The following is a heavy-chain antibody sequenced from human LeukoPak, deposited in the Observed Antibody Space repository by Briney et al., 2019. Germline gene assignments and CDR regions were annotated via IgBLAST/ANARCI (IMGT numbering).Heavy chain of an antibody. CDR2: IIPIFGTA. V-gene: IGHV1-69*05. D-gene: IGHD1-26*01. CDR1: GGTFSSYA. J-gene: IGHJ5*02. CDR3: ARGIVGATRSNWFDP. Sequence: GASVKVSCKASGGTFSSYAISWVRQAPGQGLEWMGGIIPIFGTANYAQKFQGRVTMTTDTSTSTAYMELRSLRSDDTAVYYCARGIVGATRSNWFDPWGQGTLVTVSS.